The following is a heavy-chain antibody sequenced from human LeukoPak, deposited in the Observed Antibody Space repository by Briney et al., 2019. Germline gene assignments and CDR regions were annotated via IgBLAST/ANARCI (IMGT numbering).Heavy chain of an antibody. CDR2: LFYSGNT. J-gene: IGHJ4*02. V-gene: IGHV4-59*08. Sequence: SETLSLTCTVSGGSISTYYWSWIRQPPGKGLEWIGHLFYSGNTKYNPSLKSRVTISVDTSKNQFSLKLSSVTAADTAVYYCARQYSSGWQYYFDYWGQGTLVTVSS. CDR3: ARQYSSGWQYYFDY. D-gene: IGHD6-19*01. CDR1: GGSISTYY.